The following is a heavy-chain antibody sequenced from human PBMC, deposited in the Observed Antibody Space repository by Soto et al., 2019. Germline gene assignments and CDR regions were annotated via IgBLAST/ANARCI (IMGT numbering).Heavy chain of an antibody. CDR1: GFTFSSYG. V-gene: IGHV3-30*18. J-gene: IGHJ4*02. CDR3: AKDDGTKVMIWYFDY. CDR2: ISYDGSNK. D-gene: IGHD4-4*01. Sequence: QVQLVESGGGVVQPGRSLRLSCAASGFTFSSYGMHWVRQAPGKGLAWVAVISYDGSNKYYADSVKGRFTISRDNSKNTPYLQMNSLRAEDTAVYYCAKDDGTKVMIWYFDYWGLGTMVTVS.